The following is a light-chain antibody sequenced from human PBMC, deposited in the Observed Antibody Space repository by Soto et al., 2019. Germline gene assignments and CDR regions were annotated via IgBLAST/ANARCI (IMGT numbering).Light chain of an antibody. V-gene: IGLV2-14*03. CDR2: DVV. Sequence: QSVLTKPASVKGSPGESITISCAGTSSDIGAYNYVSWYQHLPGKAPKLIIYDVVTRPSGISTRFSASKSGNTASLTISGLQAEDEADYYCSSYTTRNTEVFGTGTKVTVL. CDR3: SSYTTRNTEV. J-gene: IGLJ1*01. CDR1: SSDIGAYNY.